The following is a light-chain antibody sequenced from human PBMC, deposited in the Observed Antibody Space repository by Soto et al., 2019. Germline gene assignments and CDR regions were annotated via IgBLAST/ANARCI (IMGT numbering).Light chain of an antibody. CDR1: QDISNY. Sequence: DIQMTQSPSSLSASVGDRVTITCPASQDISNYLNWYQQKPGKAPKLLIYDASNLETGVPSRFSGRGSGTDFTVTISSLQPEDIATYYCQQYDNLPLTFGGGTKVEIK. CDR3: QQYDNLPLT. J-gene: IGKJ4*01. V-gene: IGKV1-33*01. CDR2: DAS.